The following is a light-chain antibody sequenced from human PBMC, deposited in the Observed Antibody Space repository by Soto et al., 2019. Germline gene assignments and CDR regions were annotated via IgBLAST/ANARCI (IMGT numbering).Light chain of an antibody. J-gene: IGKJ3*01. Sequence: DIQMTQSPSSLSASVGDRVTITCRASQGIGNYLAWYQQKPGKVPKLLIYAASTLQSGVPSRFTGSGSGTDFTLTISSLQPEDVAPYYCQKYNSVPRTFGPGTKVDIK. CDR2: AAS. CDR3: QKYNSVPRT. CDR1: QGIGNY. V-gene: IGKV1-27*01.